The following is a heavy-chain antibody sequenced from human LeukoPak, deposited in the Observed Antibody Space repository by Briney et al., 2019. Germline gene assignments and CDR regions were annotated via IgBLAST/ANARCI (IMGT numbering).Heavy chain of an antibody. CDR2: INPDGSAT. J-gene: IGHJ4*02. Sequence: QPGGSLRLSCAASGYSFNTFWMQLVRQAPGKGLVWVSRINPDGSATTYADSVRGRFTISRDSAKNSLYLQMNGLRDEDTAVYYCARHLYRAFDYWGQGTLVTVSS. CDR1: GYSFNTFW. V-gene: IGHV3-74*01. CDR3: ARHLYRAFDY. D-gene: IGHD1-26*01.